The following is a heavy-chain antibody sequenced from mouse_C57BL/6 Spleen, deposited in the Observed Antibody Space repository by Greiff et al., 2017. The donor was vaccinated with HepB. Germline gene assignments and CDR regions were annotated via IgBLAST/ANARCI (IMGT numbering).Heavy chain of an antibody. J-gene: IGHJ4*01. Sequence: EVQLVESEGGLVQPGSSMKLSCTASGFTFSDYYLAWVRQVPEKGLEWVANINYDGSSTYYLDSLKSRFLISRDNAKNILYLQMSSLKSEDTATYYCARVGDYYAMDYWGQGTSVTVSS. CDR3: ARVGDYYAMDY. V-gene: IGHV5-16*01. CDR1: GFTFSDYY. CDR2: INYDGSST.